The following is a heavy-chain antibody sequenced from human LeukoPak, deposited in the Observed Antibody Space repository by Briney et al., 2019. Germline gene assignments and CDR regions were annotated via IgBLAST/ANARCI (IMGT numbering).Heavy chain of an antibody. CDR3: AKYVDTHMAYFDY. V-gene: IGHV3-23*01. CDR1: GFTFSNYG. D-gene: IGHD5-18*01. J-gene: IGHJ4*02. CDR2: ISSGGDSA. Sequence: GGSLRLSCAASGFTFSNYGMSWVRQAPEKGLEWVSAISSGGDSAFYVDSVKGRFTISRDNSKNTLYLQMNSLRAEDTAVYYCAKYVDTHMAYFDYWGQGTLVTVSS.